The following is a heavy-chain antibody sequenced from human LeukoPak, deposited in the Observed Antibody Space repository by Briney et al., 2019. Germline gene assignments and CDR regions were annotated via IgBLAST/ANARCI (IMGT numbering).Heavy chain of an antibody. D-gene: IGHD5-12*01. V-gene: IGHV3-30*18. Sequence: GGSLRLSCAASGFTFSNYGIHWVRQAPGKGLEWVAVISNDGSNKYYADSVKGRFTISRDNSENTLYLQMNSLRAEDTAVYYCAKETGRCWLEWGQGTLVTVSS. CDR1: GFTFSNYG. J-gene: IGHJ4*02. CDR3: AKETGRCWLE. CDR2: ISNDGSNK.